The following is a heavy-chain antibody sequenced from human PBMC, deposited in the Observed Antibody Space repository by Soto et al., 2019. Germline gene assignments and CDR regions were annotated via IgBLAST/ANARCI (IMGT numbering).Heavy chain of an antibody. J-gene: IGHJ4*02. V-gene: IGHV4-39*01. CDR1: GASISSSRYY. CDR2: IYNNGGT. Sequence: QPQLQESGPGLLKPSETLSLTCTVSGASISSSRYYWGWIRQPPGKGLEWIGNIYNNGGTYYNPSLTSRVATSVDTSKNQFSLKLNSVTAADTAVYYCVSSPSGSNTWESPLDFWGQGTLVTVSS. CDR3: VSSPSGSNTWESPLDF. D-gene: IGHD3-10*01.